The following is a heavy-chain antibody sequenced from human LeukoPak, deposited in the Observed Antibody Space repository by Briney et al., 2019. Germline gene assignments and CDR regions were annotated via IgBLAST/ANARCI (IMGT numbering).Heavy chain of an antibody. D-gene: IGHD2-21*01. CDR2: IIPIFGTA. J-gene: IGHJ3*02. CDR1: GGTFSGYA. Sequence: GASVKVSCKASGGTFSGYAISWVRQAPGQGLEWMGGIIPIFGTANYAQKFQGRVTITADESTSTAYMELSSLRSEDTAVYYCARVPPSVIAISDDAFDIWGQGTMVTVSS. V-gene: IGHV1-69*13. CDR3: ARVPPSVIAISDDAFDI.